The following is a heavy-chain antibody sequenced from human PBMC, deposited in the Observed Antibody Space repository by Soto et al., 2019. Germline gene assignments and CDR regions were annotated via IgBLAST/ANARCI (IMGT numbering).Heavy chain of an antibody. Sequence: SETLSLTCAVYGGSFSGYYWSWIRQPPGKGLEWIGEINHSGSTNYNPSLKSRVTISVDTSKNQFSLKLSSVTAADTAVYYCARHYDYIWGSYRSRPNWFDPWGQGTLVTVSS. J-gene: IGHJ5*02. CDR1: GGSFSGYY. CDR3: ARHYDYIWGSYRSRPNWFDP. V-gene: IGHV4-34*01. CDR2: INHSGST. D-gene: IGHD3-16*02.